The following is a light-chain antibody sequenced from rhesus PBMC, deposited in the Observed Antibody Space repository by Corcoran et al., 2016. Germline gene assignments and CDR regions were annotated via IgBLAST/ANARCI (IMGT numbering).Light chain of an antibody. V-gene: IGLV2S7*01. CDR3: CSYTPSNSYI. J-gene: IGLJ1*01. Sequence: QSAPTQPPSVSGSPGQSVTISCTGTSSDIGNYNYVSWYQQHPGKAPKLMIYGVSNRPSGVSDRFSASKSGNTASLTISGLQAEDEADYYCCSYTPSNSYICGAGTRLTVL. CDR2: GVS. CDR1: SSDIGNYNY.